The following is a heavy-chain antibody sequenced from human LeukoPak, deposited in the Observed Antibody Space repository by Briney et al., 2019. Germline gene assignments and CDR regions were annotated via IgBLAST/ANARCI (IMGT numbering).Heavy chain of an antibody. J-gene: IGHJ4*02. CDR1: GYTFTSYG. Sequence: ASVKVSCKASGYTFTSYGISWVRQAPGQGLEWMGWISAYNGNTNYAQKLQGRVTMTTDTSTSTAYMELRSLRSDDTALYYCARTAHIVVVVAADFDYWGQGTLVTVSS. CDR2: ISAYNGNT. D-gene: IGHD2-15*01. V-gene: IGHV1-18*01. CDR3: ARTAHIVVVVAADFDY.